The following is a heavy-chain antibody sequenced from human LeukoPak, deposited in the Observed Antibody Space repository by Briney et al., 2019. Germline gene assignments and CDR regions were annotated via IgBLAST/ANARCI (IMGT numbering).Heavy chain of an antibody. CDR1: DDSISSSNFY. CDR2: IHHSGST. J-gene: IGHJ4*02. CDR3: ARHRPEPGYSGYVDS. V-gene: IGHV4-39*01. Sequence: PSETLSLTCTVSDDSISSSNFYWGWIRQPPGKGLEWIANIHHSGSTNYNPSLKSRVAISVDTSKTQFSLKLSSVTAADTAVYYCARHRPEPGYSGYVDSWGQGILVTVSS. D-gene: IGHD1-26*01.